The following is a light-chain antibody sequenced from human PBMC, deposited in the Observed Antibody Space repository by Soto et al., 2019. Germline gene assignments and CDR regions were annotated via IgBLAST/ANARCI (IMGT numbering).Light chain of an antibody. CDR3: QQYNPYSRT. Sequence: DIQITQSPSTLPASVGDRVTITCRASQSISTWLAWYQQKPGKAPNLLIYAASSLQSGVPSRFSGSGSGTDFTLTISSLQRDDFAIYYCQQYNPYSRTFGQGTKVDIK. CDR1: QSISTW. V-gene: IGKV1-5*01. J-gene: IGKJ1*01. CDR2: AAS.